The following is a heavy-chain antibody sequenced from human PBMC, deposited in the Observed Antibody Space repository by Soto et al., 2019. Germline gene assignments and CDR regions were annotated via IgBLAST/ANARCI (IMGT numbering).Heavy chain of an antibody. J-gene: IGHJ4*02. CDR1: GGSFSGYY. Sequence: QVQLQQWGAGLLKPSETLSLTCAVYGGSFSGYYWSWIRQPPGKGLEWIGEINHSGSTNYNPSLKSQVTISVDTSKNQFSLKLSSVTAADTAVYYCARGGVAGTPPRPYYFDYWGQGTLVTVSS. V-gene: IGHV4-34*01. CDR2: INHSGST. D-gene: IGHD6-19*01. CDR3: ARGGVAGTPPRPYYFDY.